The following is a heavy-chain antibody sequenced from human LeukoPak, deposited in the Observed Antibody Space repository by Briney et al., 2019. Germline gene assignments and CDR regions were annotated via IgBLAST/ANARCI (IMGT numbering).Heavy chain of an antibody. CDR2: IYPGDSDT. J-gene: IGHJ3*02. V-gene: IGHV5-51*01. CDR3: ARQSYYYDNSGQVDAFDI. Sequence: KPGESLKISCKGSGYSFTNYWIGWVRQMPGKGLEWMGIIYPGDSDTRYSPSFQGQVTISADKSISTAYLQWSSLKASDTAMYYCARQSYYYDNSGQVDAFDIWGQGTMVTVSS. D-gene: IGHD3-22*01. CDR1: GYSFTNYW.